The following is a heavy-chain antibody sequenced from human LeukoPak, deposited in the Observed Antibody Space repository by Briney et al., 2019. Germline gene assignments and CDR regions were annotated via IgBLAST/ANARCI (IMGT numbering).Heavy chain of an antibody. CDR2: ITHEGGDA. Sequence: GGSVRRSCAGSGFTFSAHWMHWVRQSPGKGLVWVARITHEGGDANYADSVKGRFTISRDNANKVLYLEMNSLTADDTGVYYCARVLTYFDLWGQGTLVTVSS. V-gene: IGHV3-74*01. CDR1: GFTFSAHW. J-gene: IGHJ5*01. CDR3: ARVLTYFDL.